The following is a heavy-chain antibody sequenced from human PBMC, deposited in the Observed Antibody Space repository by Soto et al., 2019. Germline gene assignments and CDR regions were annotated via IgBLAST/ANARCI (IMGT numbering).Heavy chain of an antibody. CDR2: INPSGGST. D-gene: IGHD2-8*01. CDR3: ARGEYCTNGVCYTVYYYYYGMDV. V-gene: IGHV1-46*01. CDR1: GYTFTSYY. Sequence: QVQLVQSGAEVKKPGASVKVSCKASGYTFTSYYMHWVRQAPGQGLEWMGIINPSGGSTSYAQKFQGRVTMTRDTSTSTVYMELSSLRSEDTAVYYCARGEYCTNGVCYTVYYYYYGMDVWGQGTTVTVSS. J-gene: IGHJ6*02.